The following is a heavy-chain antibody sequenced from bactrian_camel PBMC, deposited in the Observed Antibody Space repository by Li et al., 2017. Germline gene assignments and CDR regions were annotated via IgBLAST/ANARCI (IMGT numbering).Heavy chain of an antibody. J-gene: IGHJ4*01. V-gene: IGHV3S1*01. CDR3: AARRIWACGPGEYDY. Sequence: HVQLVESGGDSVQSGGSLTLSCTIANYTSYCMGWFRQAPGKEREGVAAIYTTGGDTSYADSVKGRFTISRDNAKNTLYLVMDGLKPEDTAIYYCAARRIWACGPGEYDYWGQGTQVTVS. D-gene: IGHD3*01. CDR1: NYTSYC. CDR2: IYTTGGDT.